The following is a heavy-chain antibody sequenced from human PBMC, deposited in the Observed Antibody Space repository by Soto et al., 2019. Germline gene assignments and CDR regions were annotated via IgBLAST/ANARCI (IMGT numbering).Heavy chain of an antibody. Sequence: GGSLRLSCAASGFTFSNAWMSWVRQAPGKGLEWVGRIKSKTDGGTTDYAAPVKGRFTISRDDSENTLYLQMNSLRAEDTAVYYCAKDRYSSGDYFDYWGQGTLVTVSS. J-gene: IGHJ4*02. CDR1: GFTFSNAW. D-gene: IGHD6-19*01. V-gene: IGHV3-15*01. CDR3: AKDRYSSGDYFDY. CDR2: IKSKTDGGTT.